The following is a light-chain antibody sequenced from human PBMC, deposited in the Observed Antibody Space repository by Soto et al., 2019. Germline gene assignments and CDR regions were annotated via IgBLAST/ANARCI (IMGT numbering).Light chain of an antibody. CDR1: TGPVISTHY. J-gene: IGLJ3*02. V-gene: IGLV7-46*03. CDR2: DTS. Sequence: QTVVTQEPSLTVSPGGTVTLTCVSSTGPVISTHYPFWFQHKPGQAPRIVIHDTSTKHSWTPARFSGSLLSGAQPEDEADYYCLLSYSDGRVFGGGTKLTV. CDR3: LLSYSDGRV.